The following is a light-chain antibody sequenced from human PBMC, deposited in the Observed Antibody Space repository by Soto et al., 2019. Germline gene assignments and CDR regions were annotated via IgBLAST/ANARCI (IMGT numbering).Light chain of an antibody. Sequence: QSALTQPASVSGSPGQSITISCAGTSSDVGGYKYVSWYQQNPGKAPKLIIYEVSSRPSGVSNRFSGSKSGNTASLTISGLQAVDEADYYCSSYTSTSTLYVFGSGTKVTVL. CDR1: SSDVGGYKY. CDR3: SSYTSTSTLYV. V-gene: IGLV2-14*01. J-gene: IGLJ1*01. CDR2: EVS.